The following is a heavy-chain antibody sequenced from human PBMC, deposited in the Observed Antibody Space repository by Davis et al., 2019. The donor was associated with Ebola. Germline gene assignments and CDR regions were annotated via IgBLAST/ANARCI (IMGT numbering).Heavy chain of an antibody. V-gene: IGHV3-21*04. CDR1: GFTFSSYS. CDR2: ISSSSSYI. J-gene: IGHJ6*02. CDR3: ARGTQSNYGIDV. Sequence: GGSLRLSCAASGFTFSSYSMNWVRQAPGKGLEWVSSISSSSSYIYYADSVKGRFTISRDNAKSSLYLQMNSLRLEDTALYYCARGTQSNYGIDVWGQGTTVIVSS.